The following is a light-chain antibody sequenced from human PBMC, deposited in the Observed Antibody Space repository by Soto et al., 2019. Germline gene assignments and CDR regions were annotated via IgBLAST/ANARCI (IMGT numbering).Light chain of an antibody. CDR2: DAS. CDR3: QHRNSWPGT. J-gene: IGKJ2*01. Sequence: PGERATLSCRASPSVRTYLAWYQQRPGQAPRLLIYDASNRATGIPARFSGSGYGTDFNLTISSLEPEDFAVYYCQHRNSWPGTVGQGTNLEIK. V-gene: IGKV3-11*01. CDR1: PSVRTY.